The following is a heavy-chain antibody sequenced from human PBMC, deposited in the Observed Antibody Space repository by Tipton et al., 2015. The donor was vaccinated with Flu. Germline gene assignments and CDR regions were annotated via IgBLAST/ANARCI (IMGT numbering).Heavy chain of an antibody. CDR3: ARDQLYGSGGYYYRWFDP. Sequence: QLVQSGAEVKKPGASVKVSCKASGYTFTSYDINWVRQAAGQGLEWVGWMNPNSGDTGYAQRFQDRVTMTRNTSISTAYMELSSLGSEDTAVYYCARDQLYGSGGYYYRWFDPWGQGTLVTVSS. V-gene: IGHV1-8*01. CDR1: GYTFTSYD. J-gene: IGHJ5*02. CDR2: MNPNSGDT. D-gene: IGHD3-22*01.